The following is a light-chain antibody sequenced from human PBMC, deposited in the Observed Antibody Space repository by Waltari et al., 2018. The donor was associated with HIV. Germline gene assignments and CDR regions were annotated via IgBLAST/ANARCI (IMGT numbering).Light chain of an antibody. Sequence: QSALTQPASVSGSPGQSITISCTGTSGDVVGYNHVSWYQPHQCTAPQLMIFGDRNRPSEFTTRFFCSNYGNTASRTSAGLQAEDEADDSCSSYTRNSTLGVFGTGTKVTVL. V-gene: IGLV2-14*03. CDR2: GDR. CDR3: SSYTRNSTLGV. CDR1: SGDVVGYNH. J-gene: IGLJ1*01.